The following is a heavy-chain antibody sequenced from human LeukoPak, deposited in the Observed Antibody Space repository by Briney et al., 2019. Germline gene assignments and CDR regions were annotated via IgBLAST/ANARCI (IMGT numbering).Heavy chain of an antibody. CDR1: GGSFSGYY. D-gene: IGHD3-9*01. CDR2: INHSGST. CDR3: ARGPHITIFSNDYSSYGMDV. J-gene: IGHJ6*02. V-gene: IGHV4-34*01. Sequence: SETLSLTCAVYGGSFSGYYWSWIRQPPGKGLEWIGEINHSGSTNYNPSLKSRVTISIDTSKNQFSLKLSSVTAADTAVYYCARGPHITIFSNDYSSYGMDVWGQGTTVTVSS.